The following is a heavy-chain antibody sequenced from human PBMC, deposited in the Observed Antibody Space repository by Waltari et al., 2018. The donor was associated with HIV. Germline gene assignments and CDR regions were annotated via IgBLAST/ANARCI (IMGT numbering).Heavy chain of an antibody. CDR2: MSQSGDT. CDR3: ARGPTPGGSYRYLDHNWFDP. Sequence: QVQLQESGPGLVKPSGTLSLTCAVSGASISAPNCWSWVRQSPGKGREWVGEMSQSGDTNYNPSLESRVTISIDESENQLSLKVTSVTAADTAIYYCARGPTPGGSYRYLDHNWFDPWGQGTLVTVSS. CDR1: GASISAPNC. D-gene: IGHD1-26*01. V-gene: IGHV4-4*02. J-gene: IGHJ5*02.